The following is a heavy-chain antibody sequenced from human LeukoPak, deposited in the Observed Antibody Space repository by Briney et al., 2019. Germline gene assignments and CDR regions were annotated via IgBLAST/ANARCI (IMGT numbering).Heavy chain of an antibody. Sequence: PGGSLRLSCSASGFTFGNYAVSWIRQPPGKGLEWIGEINHSGSTNYNPSLKSRVTISVDTSKNQFSLKLSSVTAADTAVYYCARYGRYYYDSSGYYRNKAAFDYWGQGTLVTVSS. CDR3: ARYGRYYYDSSGYYRNKAAFDY. V-gene: IGHV4-34*01. CDR2: INHSGST. CDR1: GFTFGNYA. D-gene: IGHD3-22*01. J-gene: IGHJ4*02.